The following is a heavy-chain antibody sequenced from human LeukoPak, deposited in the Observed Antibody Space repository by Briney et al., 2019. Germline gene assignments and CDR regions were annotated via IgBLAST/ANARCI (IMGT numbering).Heavy chain of an antibody. CDR1: GYTFTSYY. CDR3: ARDPGAVAPDYYMDV. J-gene: IGHJ6*03. D-gene: IGHD6-19*01. CDR2: INPSGGST. V-gene: IGHV1-46*01. Sequence: ASVKVSCRASGYTFTSYYMHWVRQAPGQGLEWMGIINPSGGSTSYAQKFQGRVTMTRDMSTSTVYMELSSLRSEDTAVYYCARDPGAVAPDYYMDVWGKGTTVTVSS.